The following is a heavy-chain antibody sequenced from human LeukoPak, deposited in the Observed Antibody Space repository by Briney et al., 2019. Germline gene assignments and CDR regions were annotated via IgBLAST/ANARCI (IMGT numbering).Heavy chain of an antibody. J-gene: IGHJ4*02. V-gene: IGHV4-39*01. CDR1: SGSISSSRYH. CDR2: LYYSGST. CDR3: ARRIIGSAAIDY. D-gene: IGHD1-26*01. Sequence: SETLSLTCTVSSGSISSSRYHWVWIRQPPGKGLEWIGNLYYSGSTYYNPSLKSRLTISADTSRNQFSLNLRSVTAADTAVYYCARRIIGSAAIDYWGQGTLVTVSS.